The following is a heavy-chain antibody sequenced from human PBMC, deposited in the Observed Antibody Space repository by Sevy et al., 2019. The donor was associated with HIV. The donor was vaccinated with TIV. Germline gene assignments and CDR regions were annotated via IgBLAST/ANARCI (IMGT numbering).Heavy chain of an antibody. D-gene: IGHD2-21*01. Sequence: GGSLRLSCVASGFTFADYAMTWVRQAPGKGPEWVSSLSVSGADTYYAGSVKGRFIISRDNSERTLYLRMNSLRREDTAVYYYAKVMIKSFVYYGMDVWGRGTTVTVSS. J-gene: IGHJ6*02. V-gene: IGHV3-23*01. CDR3: AKVMIKSFVYYGMDV. CDR1: GFTFADYA. CDR2: LSVSGADT.